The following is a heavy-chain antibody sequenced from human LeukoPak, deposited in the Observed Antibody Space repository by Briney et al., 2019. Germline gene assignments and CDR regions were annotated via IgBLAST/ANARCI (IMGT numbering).Heavy chain of an antibody. CDR1: GGSISSGSYY. CDR2: IYYSGST. D-gene: IGHD3-22*01. V-gene: IGHV4-61*10. CDR3: AGGLGGDYDTSGSSP. J-gene: IGHJ5*02. Sequence: SETLSLTCTVSGGSISSGSYYWSWIRQPAGKGLEWIGYIYYSGSTNYNPSLKSRVTISVDTSKNQFSLKLSSVTAADTAVYYCAGGLGGDYDTSGSSPWGQGTLVTVSS.